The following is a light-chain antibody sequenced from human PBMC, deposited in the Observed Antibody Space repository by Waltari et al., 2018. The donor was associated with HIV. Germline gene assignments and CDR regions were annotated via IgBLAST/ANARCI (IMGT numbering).Light chain of an antibody. Sequence: EIVMTQSPPSLPVTPGEPASISCRSTQSLLHHNGYNYVGWYVQKPGQSPNLLIYLGSNRASGVPDRFSGSGSDTDFTLKISRVEAEDVGIYYCMQGLQGWTFGQGTKVEIK. V-gene: IGKV2-28*01. CDR1: QSLLHHNGYNY. J-gene: IGKJ1*01. CDR3: MQGLQGWT. CDR2: LGS.